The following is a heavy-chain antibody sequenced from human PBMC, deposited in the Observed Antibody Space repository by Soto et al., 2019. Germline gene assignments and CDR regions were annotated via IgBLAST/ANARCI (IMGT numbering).Heavy chain of an antibody. Sequence: EVQLVESGGGLVQPGGSLRLSCAASGFTFSSYSMNWVRQAPGKALEWVSYISSSSSTIYYADSVKGRFTISRDNAKNSLYLQMNSLRDEDTAVYYCATGDYGDGYYYYGMDVWGQGTTVTVSS. V-gene: IGHV3-48*02. CDR3: ATGDYGDGYYYYGMDV. CDR2: ISSSSSTI. CDR1: GFTFSSYS. J-gene: IGHJ6*02. D-gene: IGHD4-17*01.